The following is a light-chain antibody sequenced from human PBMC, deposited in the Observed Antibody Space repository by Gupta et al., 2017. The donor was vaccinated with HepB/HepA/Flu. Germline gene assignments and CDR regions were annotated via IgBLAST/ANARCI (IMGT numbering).Light chain of an antibody. J-gene: IGKJ1*01. V-gene: IGKV1-39*01. CDR2: DTS. CDR1: QTISSV. CDR3: QQSHSSPWT. Sequence: DIHMTHSPSSLSASVGDRVTITFRASQTISSVLNWYQQKPGRPPKDLIFDTSMLQSGVPSRFSGSGSGTDFTLTFSSLQPEDFATYYCQQSHSSPWTFGQGTKVEIK.